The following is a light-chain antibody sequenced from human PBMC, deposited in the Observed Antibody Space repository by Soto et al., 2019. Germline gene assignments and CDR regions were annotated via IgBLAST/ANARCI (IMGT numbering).Light chain of an antibody. CDR1: SSNIRAGCE. V-gene: IGLV1-40*01. J-gene: IGLJ1*01. Sequence: QSVLTQPPPVSGDPGQRVTVSCTGSSSNIRAGCEVDWYQQGPGTAPELLIFGNINRPSVVPDRFSGSKSGTSASLAITGLQAEDEGDYYCQSYDSTLSARYVFGTGTKVTVL. CDR2: GNI. CDR3: QSYDSTLSARYV.